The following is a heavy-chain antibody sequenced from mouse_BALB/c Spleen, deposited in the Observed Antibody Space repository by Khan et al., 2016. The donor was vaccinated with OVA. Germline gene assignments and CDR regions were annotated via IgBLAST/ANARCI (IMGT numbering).Heavy chain of an antibody. V-gene: IGHV3-2*02. CDR2: ISSTGGT. CDR3: ARYLYYSYGYALDC. CDR1: GYSITSDYA. Sequence: EVQLQQSGPGLVKPSQSLSLTCTVTGYSITSDYAWNWIRQFPGNKLEWMGYISSTGGTSSNPSLKSRISITRDTSTNQFFLQLKSVTAEDTATYYGARYLYYSYGYALDCWGRGTLVTVSS. J-gene: IGHJ4*01. D-gene: IGHD2-14*01.